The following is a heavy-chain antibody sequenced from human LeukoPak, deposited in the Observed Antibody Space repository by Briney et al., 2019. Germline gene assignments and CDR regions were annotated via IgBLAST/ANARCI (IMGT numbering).Heavy chain of an antibody. CDR3: ARLRSGSSGAYDV. CDR2: IYYSGSI. CDR1: GGSVSVHY. V-gene: IGHV4-59*08. Sequence: SETLSLTCTVSGGSVSVHYWSWMRQPPGRGLEWIGHIYYSGSINYSPSLESRVTISLDTSKSQVSLRLSSVTAADTAVYHCARLRSGSSGAYDVWGQGTMVTVSS. J-gene: IGHJ3*01. D-gene: IGHD6-25*01.